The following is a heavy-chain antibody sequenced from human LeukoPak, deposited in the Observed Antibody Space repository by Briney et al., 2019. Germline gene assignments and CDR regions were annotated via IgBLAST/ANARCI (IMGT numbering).Heavy chain of an antibody. CDR2: IKQDGSEK. CDR3: AREIVYGDYGPSDY. Sequence: GGSLRLSCAASGFTFSSYWMSWVRQAPGKGLEGVANIKQDGSEKYYVDSVKGRFTISRDNAKNSLYLQMNSLRAEDTAVYYCAREIVYGDYGPSDYWGQGTLVTVSS. V-gene: IGHV3-7*03. D-gene: IGHD4-17*01. CDR1: GFTFSSYW. J-gene: IGHJ4*02.